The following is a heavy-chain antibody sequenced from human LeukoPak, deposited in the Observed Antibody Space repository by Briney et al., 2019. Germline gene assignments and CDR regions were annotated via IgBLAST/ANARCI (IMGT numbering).Heavy chain of an antibody. CDR1: GGTFISFA. CDR3: ARDVRVKQQLTIRGSDYFYYMDV. D-gene: IGHD6-13*01. Sequence: VASVKVSCKASGGTFISFALSWVRQAPGQGREWMGGIIPIFGTAKYAQKFQGRVTIYSDASTSTDYMELSSLRSEDTAVYYCARDVRVKQQLTIRGSDYFYYMDVWGNGTTVIVSS. V-gene: IGHV1-69*13. CDR2: IIPIFGTA. J-gene: IGHJ6*03.